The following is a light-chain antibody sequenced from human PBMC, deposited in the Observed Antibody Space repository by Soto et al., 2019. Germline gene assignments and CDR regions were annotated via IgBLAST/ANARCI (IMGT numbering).Light chain of an antibody. CDR1: QSVHTF. CDR2: GAS. V-gene: IGKV3-11*01. CDR3: HHLSNCHPDP. Sequence: AQGGSGTLNRRASQSVHTFLAWYQQKPGQPPRLLIYGASTRAPGVPARFSGSGSGTDFTLTTTSLEPEDFAVYYCHHLSNCHPDPSGQGTLLEIK. J-gene: IGKJ5*01.